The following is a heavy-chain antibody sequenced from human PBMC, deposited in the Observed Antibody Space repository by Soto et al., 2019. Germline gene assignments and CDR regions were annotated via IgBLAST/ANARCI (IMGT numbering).Heavy chain of an antibody. CDR2: INPNSGGT. V-gene: IGHV1-2*04. CDR3: ARARITIFGVARGAVDY. J-gene: IGHJ4*02. Sequence: ASVKVSCKASGYTFTGYYMHWVRQAPGQGLEWMGWINPNSGGTNYAQKFQSWVTMTRDTSISTAYMELSRLRSDDTAVYYCARARITIFGVARGAVDYWGQRTLVTVSS. D-gene: IGHD3-3*01. CDR1: GYTFTGYY.